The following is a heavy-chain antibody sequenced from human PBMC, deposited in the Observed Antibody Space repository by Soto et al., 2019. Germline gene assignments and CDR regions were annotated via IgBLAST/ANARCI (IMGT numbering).Heavy chain of an antibody. CDR3: AADMGTAAAGQFDY. V-gene: IGHV1-58*02. Sequence: ASVKVSCKASGFTFTSSAMQWVRQARGQRLEWIGWIVVGSGNTNYAQKFQERVTITRDMSTSTAYMELSSLRSEDTAVYYCAADMGTAAAGQFDYWGQGTLVTVSS. D-gene: IGHD6-13*01. CDR1: GFTFTSSA. J-gene: IGHJ4*02. CDR2: IVVGSGNT.